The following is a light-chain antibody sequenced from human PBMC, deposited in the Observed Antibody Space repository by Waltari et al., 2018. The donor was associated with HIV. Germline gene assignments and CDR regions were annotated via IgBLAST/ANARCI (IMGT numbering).Light chain of an antibody. CDR2: YKSDSVK. CDR3: MIRHSSAWV. CDR1: SGINVDTYR. Sequence: QAVLTQPSSLSASPGASASLTCTLRSGINVDTYRIYWYQQQPGSPPQYLLNYKSDSVKQQGPGVPCRVSGSKDASANEGTLLISGLRPEDEADDYCMIRHSSAWVFGGGTKLTVL. V-gene: IGLV5-45*02. J-gene: IGLJ3*02.